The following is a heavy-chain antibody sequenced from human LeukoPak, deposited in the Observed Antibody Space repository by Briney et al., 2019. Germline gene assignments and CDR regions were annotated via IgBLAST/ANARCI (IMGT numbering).Heavy chain of an antibody. CDR3: ARAGSSNGYGGPGI. V-gene: IGHV4-59*13. D-gene: IGHD6-13*01. CDR1: GASLSSYH. CDR2: IYYNGST. J-gene: IGHJ3*02. Sequence: PSETLSLTCTVSGASLSSYHWSWIRQPPGKGLEWIGYIYYNGSTNYNPSLKSRVTISIDTSKNQFSLKLSSVTAADTAVYYCARAGSSNGYGGPGIWGQGTMVTVSS.